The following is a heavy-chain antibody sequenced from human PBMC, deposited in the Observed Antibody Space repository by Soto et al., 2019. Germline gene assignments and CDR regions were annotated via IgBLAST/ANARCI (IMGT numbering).Heavy chain of an antibody. CDR1: GFSVSTNY. CDR3: AMGSGSLYYFDF. Sequence: RGGAVKRSCAAPGFSVSTNYMTWVRQAPGRGLEWVSVIYSGGSTYYADSVKGRFTISRDNSKHTLHLQMNSLRAEDTAVYYCAMGSGSLYYFDFWGRGTLVTVSS. J-gene: IGHJ4*02. V-gene: IGHV3-53*01. CDR2: IYSGGST. D-gene: IGHD1-26*01.